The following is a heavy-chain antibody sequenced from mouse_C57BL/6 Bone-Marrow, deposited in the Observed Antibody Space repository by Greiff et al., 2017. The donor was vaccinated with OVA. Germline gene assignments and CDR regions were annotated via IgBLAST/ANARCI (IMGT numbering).Heavy chain of an antibody. V-gene: IGHV1-82*01. D-gene: IGHD1-1*01. Sequence: VQLQQSGPELVKPGASVKISCKASGYAFSSSWMNWVKQRPGKGLEWIGRIYPGEGDTNYNGKCKGKATLTADKSSSTAYMQLSSLTSEDSAVYFCAREWDITTGVATDYWGQGTTLTVSS. CDR3: AREWDITTGVATDY. J-gene: IGHJ2*01. CDR2: IYPGEGDT. CDR1: GYAFSSSW.